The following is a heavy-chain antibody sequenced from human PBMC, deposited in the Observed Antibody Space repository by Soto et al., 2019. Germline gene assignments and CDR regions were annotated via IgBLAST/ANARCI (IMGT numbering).Heavy chain of an antibody. Sequence: ASVKVSCKASGGTFSNHAISWVRQAPGQGPEWMGGIIPLSGTTNYAQKFQGRVTITADESMTTAYMELSSLRYEDTAVYYCARGPDRSGFYLFDYCGQGTLVTVSS. D-gene: IGHD3-22*01. CDR1: GGTFSNHA. J-gene: IGHJ4*02. CDR2: IIPLSGTT. CDR3: ARGPDRSGFYLFDY. V-gene: IGHV1-69*13.